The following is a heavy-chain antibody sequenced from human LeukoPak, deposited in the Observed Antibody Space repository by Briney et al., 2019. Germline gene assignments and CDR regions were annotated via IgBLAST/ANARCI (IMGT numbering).Heavy chain of an antibody. CDR3: ARPSLYGDYFDY. Sequence: SVKVSCKASGGTFSSYAISWVRQAPGQGLEWMGRIIPIFGTANYAQKFQGRVTITTDESTSTAYMELSSLRSEDTAVYYCARPSLYGDYFDYWGQGTQVTVSS. J-gene: IGHJ4*02. CDR1: GGTFSSYA. V-gene: IGHV1-69*05. D-gene: IGHD4-17*01. CDR2: IIPIFGTA.